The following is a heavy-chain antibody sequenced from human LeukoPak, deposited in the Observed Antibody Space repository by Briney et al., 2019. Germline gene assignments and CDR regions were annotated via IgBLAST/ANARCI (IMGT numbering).Heavy chain of an antibody. Sequence: SQTLSLTCTVSGGSISSGGYYWSWIRQHPGKGLEWIGYIYYSGSTYYNPSLKSRVTISVDTSKNQFSLKLSSVTAADTAVYYCASEDSCGYYYGYWGQGTLVTVSS. D-gene: IGHD3-22*01. CDR1: GGSISSGGYY. J-gene: IGHJ4*02. CDR2: IYYSGST. V-gene: IGHV4-31*03. CDR3: ASEDSCGYYYGY.